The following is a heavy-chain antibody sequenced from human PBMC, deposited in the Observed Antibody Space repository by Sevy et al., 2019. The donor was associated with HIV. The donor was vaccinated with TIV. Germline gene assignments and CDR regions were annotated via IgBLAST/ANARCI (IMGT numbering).Heavy chain of an antibody. V-gene: IGHV3-33*08. CDR1: GFTFFNTW. Sequence: GGSLRLSCSASGFTFFNTWMSWVRQAPGKGMEWVAIIWSDGAYQYHGDSVKGRFTISRDNSKNTLYLQMNNVRVEDTAVYYCARGGYYYDNAAYYALDSWGQGTLVTVSS. D-gene: IGHD3-22*01. J-gene: IGHJ4*02. CDR2: IWSDGAYQ. CDR3: ARGGYYYDNAAYYALDS.